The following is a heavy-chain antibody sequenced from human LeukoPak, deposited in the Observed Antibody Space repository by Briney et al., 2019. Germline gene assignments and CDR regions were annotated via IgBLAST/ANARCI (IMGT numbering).Heavy chain of an antibody. CDR1: GFTFSSYG. Sequence: GGSLRLSCAASGFTFSSYGMNWVRQAPGKGLEWVSSPNSNGGGTYYSDSVKGRFTISRDNSKNTLYLQMYSLRAEDTAVYYCAKATYSGSFPYFDFWGQGALVTVSS. V-gene: IGHV3-23*01. CDR2: PNSNGGGT. J-gene: IGHJ4*02. D-gene: IGHD1-26*01. CDR3: AKATYSGSFPYFDF.